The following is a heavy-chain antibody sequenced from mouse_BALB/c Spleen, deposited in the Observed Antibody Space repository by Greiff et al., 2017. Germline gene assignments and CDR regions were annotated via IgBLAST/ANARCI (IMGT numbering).Heavy chain of an antibody. Sequence: VHLVESGPGLVAPSQSLSITCTVSGFSLTSYGVHWVRQPPGKGLEWLGVIWAGGSTNYNSALMSRMSISKDNSKSQVFLKMNSLQTDDTAMYYFAREYRSLMDYWGQGTSVTVSS. CDR3: AREYRSLMDY. V-gene: IGHV2-9*02. J-gene: IGHJ4*01. D-gene: IGHD2-14*01. CDR2: IWAGGST. CDR1: GFSLTSYG.